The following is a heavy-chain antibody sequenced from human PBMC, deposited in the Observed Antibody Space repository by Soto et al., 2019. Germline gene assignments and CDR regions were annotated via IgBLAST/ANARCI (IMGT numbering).Heavy chain of an antibody. Sequence: QVQLQQWGAGLLKPSETLSLTCAVYGGSFSGYYWSWIRQPPGKGLEWIGEINHSGSTNYNPSLKSRVTISVDTSKNQFSLKLSSVTAADTAVYYCARLTMVRGYFDYWGQGTLVTVSS. CDR3: ARLTMVRGYFDY. D-gene: IGHD3-10*01. J-gene: IGHJ4*02. V-gene: IGHV4-34*01. CDR1: GGSFSGYY. CDR2: INHSGST.